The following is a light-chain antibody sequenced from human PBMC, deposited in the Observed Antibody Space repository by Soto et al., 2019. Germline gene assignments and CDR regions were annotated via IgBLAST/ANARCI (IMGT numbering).Light chain of an antibody. CDR2: EVS. CDR3: TSFTTISTWV. V-gene: IGLV2-14*01. CDR1: SSDVGGYNY. J-gene: IGLJ3*02. Sequence: QSALTQPASVSGSPQQSITISCTGTSSDVGGYNYVSWFQQHPGKAPKLKIYEVSNRPPGVSNRFSGSKSGNTASLTISGLQAEDEAEYYCTSFTTISTWVFGGGTKLTVL.